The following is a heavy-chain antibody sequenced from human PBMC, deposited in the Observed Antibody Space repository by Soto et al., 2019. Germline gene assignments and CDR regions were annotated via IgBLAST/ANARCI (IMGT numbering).Heavy chain of an antibody. J-gene: IGHJ3*02. CDR3: AKSNAHAIRNYAGVEIAFDI. D-gene: IGHD1-7*01. Sequence: EVQLLESGGGLVQPGGSLRLSCAASGFTFSSYVMSWVRQAPGKGLEWVSAISGSGGSTYYADSVKGRFTISRDNSKNTLYLQMNSLRAEDTAVYYCAKSNAHAIRNYAGVEIAFDIWGQGTMVTVSS. CDR2: ISGSGGST. CDR1: GFTFSSYV. V-gene: IGHV3-23*01.